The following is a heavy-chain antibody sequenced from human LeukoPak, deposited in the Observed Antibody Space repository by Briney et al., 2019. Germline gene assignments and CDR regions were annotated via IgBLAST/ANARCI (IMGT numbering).Heavy chain of an antibody. CDR3: AREGGVGPTAPPDYYSYQMDV. V-gene: IGHV1-18*01. J-gene: IGHJ6*03. D-gene: IGHD1-26*01. CDR1: GYTFISYG. CDR2: ISPYTTKT. Sequence: ASVKVSCKASGYTFISYGITWVRQAPEQGLEWMGWISPYTTKTNYAQSLQGRVTMTTDTSTSTPYMELRSLRSDDTAVYYCAREGGVGPTAPPDYYSYQMDVWGKGTTVTVSS.